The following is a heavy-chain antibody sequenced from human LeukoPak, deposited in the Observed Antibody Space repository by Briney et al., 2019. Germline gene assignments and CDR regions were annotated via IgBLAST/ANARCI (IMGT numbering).Heavy chain of an antibody. D-gene: IGHD2-15*01. Sequence: GGSLRLSCAASGFTFSYHWMTWVRQAPGKGLEWVANIKNDGAVKNYVDSVKGRFTISRDNAKNSLYLQMNSLRAEDTAVYYCAKDPKVGSRADYWGQGTLVTVSS. CDR2: IKNDGAVK. J-gene: IGHJ4*02. V-gene: IGHV3-7*01. CDR1: GFTFSYHW. CDR3: AKDPKVGSRADY.